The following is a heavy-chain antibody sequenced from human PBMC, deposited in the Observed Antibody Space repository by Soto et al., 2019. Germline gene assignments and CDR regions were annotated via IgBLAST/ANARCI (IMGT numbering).Heavy chain of an antibody. J-gene: IGHJ4*02. V-gene: IGHV3-74*01. Sequence: PGGPLRLPFAASGLTFSSHWTHWGGQAPGRGLVWVSRINADGSTSNYADYVKGRITVSRDNGKDELYRQRNRLRDKDTAVCSWSSSLLLPLGLNYWGQGTLVTVSS. CDR3: SSSLLLPLGLNY. CDR1: GLTFSSHW. D-gene: IGHD2-21*02. CDR2: INADGSTS.